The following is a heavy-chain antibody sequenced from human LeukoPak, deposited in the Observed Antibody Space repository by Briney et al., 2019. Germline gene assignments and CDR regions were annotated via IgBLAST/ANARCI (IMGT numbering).Heavy chain of an antibody. CDR2: ISSSSSYI. CDR1: GFTFSNYH. J-gene: IGHJ4*02. V-gene: IGHV3-21*01. Sequence: PGGSLRLSCAASGFTFSNYHMNWVRQAPGKGLEWVSSISSSSSYIYYADSVKGRFTISRDNAKNSLYLQMNSLRAEDTAVYYCARDDDIAVAGIDFDYWGQGTLVTVSS. D-gene: IGHD6-19*01. CDR3: ARDDDIAVAGIDFDY.